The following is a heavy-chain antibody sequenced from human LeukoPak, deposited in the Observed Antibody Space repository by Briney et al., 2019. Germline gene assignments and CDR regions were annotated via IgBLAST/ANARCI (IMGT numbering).Heavy chain of an antibody. Sequence: SETLSLTCTVSGGSISSYYWSWIRQPPGKGLEWIGYIYYSGSTNYNPSLKSRVTISVDTSKNQFSLKLSSVTAADTAVYYCAGWTYGEPDWYFDLWGCGTLVTVSS. J-gene: IGHJ2*01. CDR1: GGSISSYY. V-gene: IGHV4-59*01. D-gene: IGHD1-14*01. CDR3: AGWTYGEPDWYFDL. CDR2: IYYSGST.